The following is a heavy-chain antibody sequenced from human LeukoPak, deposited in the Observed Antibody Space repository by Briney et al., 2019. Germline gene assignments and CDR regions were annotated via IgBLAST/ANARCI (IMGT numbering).Heavy chain of an antibody. CDR2: IYYSGST. J-gene: IGHJ4*02. CDR1: GGTISSYR. D-gene: IGHD5-18*01. Sequence: PSETLSLTCTVSGGTISSYRRSWIRQPPGKGLEWIGYIYYSGSTNYNPSLKSRVTISVDSSKNQFSLKLSSVTAADTAVYYCASSPRGYSFYFDYWGQGTLVTVSS. CDR3: ASSPRGYSFYFDY. V-gene: IGHV4-59*01.